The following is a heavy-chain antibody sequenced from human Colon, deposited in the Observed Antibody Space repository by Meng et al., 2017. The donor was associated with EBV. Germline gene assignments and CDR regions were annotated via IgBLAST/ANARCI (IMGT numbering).Heavy chain of an antibody. Sequence: QVEVPGAGPGLVAPSQTLSLTCTVSGGSMSSGNYYWSWIRQPPGKGLEWIGYIHHSGSAYYNPSLKSRVSISVDTSKNQFSLNLNSMTAADTAVYYCASFDHIPRRNYFDYWGQGTLVTVSS. V-gene: IGHV4-30-4*01. D-gene: IGHD2-21*01. CDR1: GGSMSSGNYY. J-gene: IGHJ4*02. CDR2: IHHSGSA. CDR3: ASFDHIPRRNYFDY.